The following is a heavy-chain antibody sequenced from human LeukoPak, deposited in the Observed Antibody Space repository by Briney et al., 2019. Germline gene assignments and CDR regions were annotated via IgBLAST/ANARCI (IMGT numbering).Heavy chain of an antibody. Sequence: GGSLRLSCAASGFSFSNYGMHWVRQAPGKGLEWVAVTAYDGSNKYYVDSVKGRFTISRDNSKNTLYLQMNSLRAEDTAVYYCAKRRSSGGFNIDYWGQGTLVTVSS. CDR3: AKRRSSGGFNIDY. CDR1: GFSFSNYG. D-gene: IGHD6-19*01. V-gene: IGHV3-30*18. CDR2: TAYDGSNK. J-gene: IGHJ4*02.